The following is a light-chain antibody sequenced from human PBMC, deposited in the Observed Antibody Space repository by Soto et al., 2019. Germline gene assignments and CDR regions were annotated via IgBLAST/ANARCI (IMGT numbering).Light chain of an antibody. V-gene: IGLV2-14*01. CDR3: CSYTVSGTYV. Sequence: QSALTQPASVSGSPGQSITISCTGTSSDVGGYNFISWYQQHPSNAPKLMINAVSNRPSGVSNRFSCSNCGNTSTPTSSWFQAEDEADYSCCSYTVSGTYVFGTGTKVTVL. CDR2: AVS. CDR1: SSDVGGYNF. J-gene: IGLJ1*01.